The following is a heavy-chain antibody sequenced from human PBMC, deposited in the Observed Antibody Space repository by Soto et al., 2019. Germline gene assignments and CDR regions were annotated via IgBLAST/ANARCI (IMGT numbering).Heavy chain of an antibody. CDR1: GFTFSTYA. CDR2: TSGSGDST. Sequence: EVQLLESGGGLVQPGGSLRLSCAASGFTFSTYAMTWVRQAPGKGLEWVSATSGSGDSTYYADSVKGRFTISRDNSKNTLYLQMNSLRAEDTAVYYCARFSRADGSGTLTPFDYWGQGTLVTVSS. V-gene: IGHV3-23*01. D-gene: IGHD3-10*01. CDR3: ARFSRADGSGTLTPFDY. J-gene: IGHJ4*02.